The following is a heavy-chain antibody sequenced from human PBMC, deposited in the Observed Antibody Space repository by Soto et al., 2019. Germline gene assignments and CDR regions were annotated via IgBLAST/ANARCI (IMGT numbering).Heavy chain of an antibody. CDR1: GFTFSSYW. Sequence: EVQLVESGGGLVQPGGSLRLSCAASGFTFSSYWMHWVRQAPGKGLVWVSRINSDGSSTSYADSVEGRFTISRDNTKNTVYLQMNILRAEDTAVYYCARDAEGLYYYGMDVWGQGATVTVSS. CDR3: ARDAEGLYYYGMDV. V-gene: IGHV3-74*01. J-gene: IGHJ6*02. CDR2: INSDGSST.